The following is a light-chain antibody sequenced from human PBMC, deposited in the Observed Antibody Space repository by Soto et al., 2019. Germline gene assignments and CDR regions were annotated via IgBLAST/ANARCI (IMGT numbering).Light chain of an antibody. V-gene: IGKV1-5*01. CDR1: QSIDRW. J-gene: IGKJ2*01. CDR2: HAS. Sequence: DIQMTQSPSTLPASVGDRVSITCRASQSIDRWLSWYQQKPGKAPKILIYHASSLETGVPSRFSGSGSGTEFTLTIRSLQPDDFATYYCHQYSNYPYTFGQGTKVDIK. CDR3: HQYSNYPYT.